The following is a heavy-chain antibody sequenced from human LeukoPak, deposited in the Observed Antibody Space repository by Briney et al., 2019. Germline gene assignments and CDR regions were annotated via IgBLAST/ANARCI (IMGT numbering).Heavy chain of an antibody. V-gene: IGHV3-48*04. CDR2: ISSRSDTI. J-gene: IGHJ4*02. CDR1: GFTFNTYS. Sequence: PGGSLRLSCAASGFTFNTYSMNWVRQAPGKGLEWVSYISSRSDTIYYSDSVKGRFTISRDNAKNSLYLQMNSLRAEDTAIYYCVRETTSGYWGQGTLVTVSS. D-gene: IGHD1-1*01. CDR3: VRETTSGY.